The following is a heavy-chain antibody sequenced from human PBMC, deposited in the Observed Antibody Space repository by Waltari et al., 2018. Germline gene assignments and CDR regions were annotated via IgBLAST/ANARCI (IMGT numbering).Heavy chain of an antibody. J-gene: IGHJ4*02. Sequence: QLPLQESGPGLVKPSETLSLSCNVSGASISAGSYYWGWIRQPPGKGLEWIGSIYNDGTTHYSPSLKSRVSISLDASNNHISLQLASVTAADTAVYYCARHPRVYCGYVRCSAAFDYWGQGTLVTVSS. CDR3: ARHPRVYCGYVRCSAAFDY. CDR1: GASISAGSYY. V-gene: IGHV4-39*01. D-gene: IGHD2-21*01. CDR2: IYNDGTT.